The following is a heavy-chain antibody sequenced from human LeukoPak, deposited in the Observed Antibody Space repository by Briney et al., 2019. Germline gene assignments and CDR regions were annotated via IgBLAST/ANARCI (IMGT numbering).Heavy chain of an antibody. D-gene: IGHD6-19*01. CDR2: ISYDGSNK. CDR3: AKGASGYSSGWTRG. Sequence: PGGSLRLSCAAPGFTFSNAWMSWVRQAPGKGLEWVAVISYDGSNKYYADSVKGRFTISRDNSKNTLYLQMNSLRAEDTAVYYCAKGASGYSSGWTRGWGQGTLVTVSS. J-gene: IGHJ4*02. CDR1: GFTFSNAW. V-gene: IGHV3-30*18.